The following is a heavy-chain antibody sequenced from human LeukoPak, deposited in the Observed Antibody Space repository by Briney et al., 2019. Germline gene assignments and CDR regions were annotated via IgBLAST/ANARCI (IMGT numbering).Heavy chain of an antibody. V-gene: IGHV3-30-3*01. CDR1: GFTFSSYA. J-gene: IGHJ3*02. Sequence: GGSLRLSCAASGFTFSSYAMHWVRQAPGKGLEWVAVISYDGSNKYYADSVKGRFTISRDNSKNTLYLQMNSLRAEDTAVYYCANYLQGDGYNWGAFDIWGQGTMVTVSS. CDR3: ANYLQGDGYNWGAFDI. CDR2: ISYDGSNK. D-gene: IGHD5-24*01.